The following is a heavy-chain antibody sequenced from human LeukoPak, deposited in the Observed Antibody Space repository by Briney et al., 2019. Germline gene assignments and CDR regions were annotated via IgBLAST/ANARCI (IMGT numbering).Heavy chain of an antibody. CDR1: GLTFSSYA. D-gene: IGHD6-19*01. CDR2: ISGSGGST. Sequence: GGSLGLSCAASGLTFSSYAMSWVRQAPGKGLEWVSAISGSGGSTYYADSVKGRFTISRDNSKNTLYLQMNSLRAEDTAVYYCAKGSGIAVAGIGGSYFDYWGQGTLVTVSS. CDR3: AKGSGIAVAGIGGSYFDY. J-gene: IGHJ4*02. V-gene: IGHV3-23*01.